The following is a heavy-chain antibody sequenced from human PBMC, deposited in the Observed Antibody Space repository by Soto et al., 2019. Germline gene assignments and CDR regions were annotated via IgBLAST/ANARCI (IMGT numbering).Heavy chain of an antibody. CDR1: GYTFNTFG. J-gene: IGHJ4*02. D-gene: IGHD2-8*01. CDR2: ISGYGGKR. V-gene: IGHV1-18*01. CDR3: ARGWGKIVGVNDF. Sequence: IQLMQSAGEVKRPGASVKVSCKASGYTFNTFGITWVRQAPGQGLEWMGCISGYGGKRDYSRKLQGRITMTADTSTSTSYMELSNLTSDDTSVYYSARGWGKIVGVNDFWGQGTLVTVSS.